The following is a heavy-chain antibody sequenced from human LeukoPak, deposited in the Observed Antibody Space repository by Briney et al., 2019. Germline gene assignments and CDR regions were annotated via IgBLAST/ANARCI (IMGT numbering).Heavy chain of an antibody. Sequence: TSETLSLTCTVSGGSISSSSYYWGWIRQPPGKGLEWIGYIYHSGSTYYNPSLKSRVTISVDRSKNQFSLKLSSVTAADTAVYYCAREGIKNWFDPWGQGTLVTVSS. CDR2: IYHSGST. CDR1: GGSISSSSYY. CDR3: AREGIKNWFDP. V-gene: IGHV4-30-2*01. D-gene: IGHD3-10*01. J-gene: IGHJ5*02.